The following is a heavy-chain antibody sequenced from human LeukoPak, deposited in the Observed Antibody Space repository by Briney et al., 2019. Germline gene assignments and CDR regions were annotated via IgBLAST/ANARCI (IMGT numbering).Heavy chain of an antibody. V-gene: IGHV5-51*01. CDR2: IYPGDSDT. CDR1: GYSFTSYW. J-gene: IGHJ3*02. Sequence: GESLKISCKGSGYSFTSYWIGWVRQMPGKGLEWMGIIYPGDSDTRYSPSFQGQVTISADKSISTAYLQWSSLKASDTAMYYCARQGRLLWFGVLSAFDIWGQGTMVTVSS. CDR3: ARQGRLLWFGVLSAFDI. D-gene: IGHD3-10*01.